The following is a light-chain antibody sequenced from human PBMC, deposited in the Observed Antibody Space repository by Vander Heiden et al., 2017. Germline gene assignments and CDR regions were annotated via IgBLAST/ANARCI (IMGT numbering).Light chain of an antibody. CDR1: QLGDKY. Sequence: SYELTQPLSVSVSPGQTASIPCSGDQLGDKYACWYQQKPGQSPVLVIYQDSKRPSGIPERFSGSNSGNTATLTISGTQAMDEADYYCQAWDSSTVVFGGGTKLTVL. CDR2: QDS. J-gene: IGLJ2*01. CDR3: QAWDSSTVV. V-gene: IGLV3-1*01.